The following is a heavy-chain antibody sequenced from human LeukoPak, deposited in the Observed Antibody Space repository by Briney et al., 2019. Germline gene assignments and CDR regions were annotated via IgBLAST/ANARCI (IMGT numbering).Heavy chain of an antibody. Sequence: ASVKVSCKAFGYTFTSNYMHWVRQAPGQGPEWMGVISPSGGSTTYAQKFQGRVTLTRDMSTSTDYLELSSLRSEDTAVYYCAGDNPVRDEAWWFNPWGQGTLVTVSS. CDR2: ISPSGGST. CDR1: GYTFTSNY. CDR3: AGDNPVRDEAWWFNP. D-gene: IGHD5-24*01. V-gene: IGHV1-46*01. J-gene: IGHJ5*02.